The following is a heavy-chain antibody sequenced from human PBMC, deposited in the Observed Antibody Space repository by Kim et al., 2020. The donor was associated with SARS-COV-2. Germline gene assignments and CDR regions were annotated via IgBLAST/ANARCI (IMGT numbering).Heavy chain of an antibody. CDR2: IRVGSSIT. V-gene: IGHV3-23*01. J-gene: IGHJ1*01. Sequence: GGSLRLSCAASGLSFSSYAMSWVRQAPGKGLEWVAAIRVGSSITDYADSVKGRFTFSRDNSKNTLYLQMDSLRAEDTAVYYCAKGPQYRNAKYFQSWGQGTPVTVSS. CDR1: GLSFSSYA. CDR3: AKGPQYRNAKYFQS. D-gene: IGHD2-2*01.